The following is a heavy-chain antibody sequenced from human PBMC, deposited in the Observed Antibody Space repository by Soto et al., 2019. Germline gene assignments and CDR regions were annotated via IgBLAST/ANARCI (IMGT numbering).Heavy chain of an antibody. Sequence: GGSLRLSCAASGFTFSTYAMHWVRQAPGKGLEWVAVVSYDGSNEVYADSVKGRFSISRDNSKNTLYLHMNSLRAEDTAVYYCVPISMIGGVTPRFDPWGQGTLVTVSS. D-gene: IGHD3-10*01. J-gene: IGHJ5*02. CDR2: VSYDGSNE. V-gene: IGHV3-30-3*01. CDR3: VPISMIGGVTPRFDP. CDR1: GFTFSTYA.